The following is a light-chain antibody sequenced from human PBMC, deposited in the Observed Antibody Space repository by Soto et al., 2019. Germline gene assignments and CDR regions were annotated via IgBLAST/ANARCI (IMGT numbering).Light chain of an antibody. CDR3: QQYGSSPKT. J-gene: IGKJ1*01. CDR2: AAS. Sequence: EIVLTQSPGTLSLSPGDRATLSCRASQTISSTYLAWYQQKPGQAPRLLIYAASNRATGIPDRFSGSGSGTDFTLTISRLEPEDFAVYYCQQYGSSPKTFGQGTKVDIK. CDR1: QTISSTY. V-gene: IGKV3-20*01.